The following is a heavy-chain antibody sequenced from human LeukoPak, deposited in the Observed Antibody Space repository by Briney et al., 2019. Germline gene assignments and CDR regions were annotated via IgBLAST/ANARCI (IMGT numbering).Heavy chain of an antibody. CDR3: ARGRSTTGTFFIY. Sequence: ASVKVPCKASGYTFTGYYMHWVRQSPGQGLEWMGWINPNSGGTNYAQKFQGRVTMTRDTSISTAYMELSRLRSDDTAVCYCARGRSTTGTFFIYWGQGTLVTVSS. V-gene: IGHV1-2*02. CDR1: GYTFTGYY. CDR2: INPNSGGT. D-gene: IGHD1-1*01. J-gene: IGHJ4*02.